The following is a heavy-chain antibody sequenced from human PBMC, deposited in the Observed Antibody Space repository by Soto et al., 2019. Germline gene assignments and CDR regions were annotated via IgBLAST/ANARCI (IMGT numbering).Heavy chain of an antibody. D-gene: IGHD6-13*01. CDR3: AKDHLYSSSWYYIY. V-gene: IGHV3-23*01. J-gene: IGHJ4*02. Sequence: PVGSLRLSCAASGFTFSSYAMSWVRQAPGKGLEWVSAISGSGGSTYYADSVKGRFTISRDNSKNTLYLQMNSLRAEDTAVYYCAKDHLYSSSWYYIYWGQGTLVTVSS. CDR2: ISGSGGST. CDR1: GFTFSSYA.